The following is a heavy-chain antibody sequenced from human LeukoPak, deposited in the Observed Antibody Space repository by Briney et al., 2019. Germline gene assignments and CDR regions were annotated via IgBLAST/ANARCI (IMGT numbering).Heavy chain of an antibody. D-gene: IGHD3-10*01. CDR3: ARGGEDFGEYYGMDV. Sequence: GGSLRLSCAASGFTFSSYAMSWVRQAPGKGLEWVSAISGSGGSTYYADSVKGRFTISRENAKNSLYLQMNSLRAGDTAVYYCARGGEDFGEYYGMDVWGQGTTVTVSS. CDR2: ISGSGGST. V-gene: IGHV3-23*01. CDR1: GFTFSSYA. J-gene: IGHJ6*02.